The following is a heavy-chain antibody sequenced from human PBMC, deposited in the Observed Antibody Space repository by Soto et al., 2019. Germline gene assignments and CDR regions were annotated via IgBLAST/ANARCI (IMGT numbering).Heavy chain of an antibody. Sequence: GGSLRPSCAASGFAFSSYAMTWVRQAPGKGLEWVSGISSTGVTTFYADSVKGRFTISRDNSKNTLYLQMHVLRAEDTAVYYCAKSNVVLRLFYFDHWGQGTPVTVSS. CDR1: GFAFSSYA. V-gene: IGHV3-23*01. J-gene: IGHJ4*01. CDR3: AKSNVVLRLFYFDH. CDR2: ISSTGVTT. D-gene: IGHD2-2*01.